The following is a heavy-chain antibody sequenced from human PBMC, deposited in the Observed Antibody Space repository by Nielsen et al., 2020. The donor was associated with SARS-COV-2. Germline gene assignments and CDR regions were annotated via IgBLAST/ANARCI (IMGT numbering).Heavy chain of an antibody. J-gene: IGHJ3*02. CDR2: IYSDGST. D-gene: IGHD1-26*01. CDR1: GFSVSSHD. CDR3: AKEALASGSYYFGAFDI. V-gene: IGHV3-53*01. Sequence: GESLKISCAASGFSVSSHDMNWVRQAPGKGLQWVSLIYSDGSTKYADSVKGRFTISRDNSKNTLYLQMNSLRAEDTAVYYCAKEALASGSYYFGAFDIWGQGTMVTVSS.